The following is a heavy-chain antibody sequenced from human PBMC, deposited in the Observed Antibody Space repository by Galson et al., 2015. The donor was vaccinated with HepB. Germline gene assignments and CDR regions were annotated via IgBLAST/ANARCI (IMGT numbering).Heavy chain of an antibody. D-gene: IGHD3-9*01. Sequence: SVKVSCKASGGTFSSYAISWVRQAPGQGLEWMGRIIPILGIANYAQKFQGRVTITADKSASTAYMELSSLRSEDTAVYYCANTYYDMYDPWGQGTLVTVSS. CDR3: ANTYYDMYDP. CDR1: GGTFSSYA. J-gene: IGHJ5*02. V-gene: IGHV1-69*04. CDR2: IIPILGIA.